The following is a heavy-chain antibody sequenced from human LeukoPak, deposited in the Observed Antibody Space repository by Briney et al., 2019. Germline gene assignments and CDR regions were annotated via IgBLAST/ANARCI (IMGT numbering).Heavy chain of an antibody. D-gene: IGHD6-13*01. CDR2: ISGSGGST. V-gene: IGHV3-23*01. Sequence: PGGSLRLSCAASGFTFSSYGMSWVRQAPGKGLEWVSAISGSGGSTYYADSVKGRFTISRDNSKNTLYLQMNSLRAEDTAVYYCAKDDSQGSSWYYDAFDIWGQGTMVTVSS. J-gene: IGHJ3*02. CDR3: AKDDSQGSSWYYDAFDI. CDR1: GFTFSSYG.